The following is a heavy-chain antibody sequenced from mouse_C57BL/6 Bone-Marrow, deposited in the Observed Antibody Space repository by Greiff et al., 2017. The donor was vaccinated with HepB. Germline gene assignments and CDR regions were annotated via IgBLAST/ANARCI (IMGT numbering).Heavy chain of an antibody. CDR3: AREGIYYYGSSPFAY. Sequence: VQLQQPGAELVKPGASVKMSCKASGYTFTSYWITWVKQRPGQGLEWIGDIYPGSGSTNYNEKFKRKATLTVDTSSSTAYMQLSSLTSDDSAVYYCAREGIYYYGSSPFAYWGQGTLVTVSA. CDR2: IYPGSGST. V-gene: IGHV1-55*01. J-gene: IGHJ3*01. D-gene: IGHD1-1*01. CDR1: GYTFTSYW.